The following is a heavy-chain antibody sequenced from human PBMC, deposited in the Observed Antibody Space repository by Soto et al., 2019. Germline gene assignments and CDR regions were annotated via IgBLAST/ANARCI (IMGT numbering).Heavy chain of an antibody. CDR3: VGQLVWLEKWFGP. Sequence: SETLALTCTVSGSYMKNSRFCWSWNRQAPGKGLEWIGSIYYTGIPYYNPSLKSRVSISIETSRNQFSLDLSSVTAAETAVYYCVGQLVWLEKWFGPWGRGTLCSVSS. CDR1: GSYMKNSRFC. J-gene: IGHJ5*02. D-gene: IGHD3-3*01. CDR2: IYYTGIP. V-gene: IGHV4-39*01.